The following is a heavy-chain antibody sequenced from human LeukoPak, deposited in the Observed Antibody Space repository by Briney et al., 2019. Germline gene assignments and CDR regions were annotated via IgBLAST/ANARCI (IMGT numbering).Heavy chain of an antibody. J-gene: IGHJ4*02. CDR2: ISAYNGNT. D-gene: IGHD6-19*01. CDR1: GYTFTSYG. V-gene: IGHV1-18*01. CDR3: ARDLMGNIAVAGLFDY. Sequence: ASVKVSCKASGYTFTSYGISWVRQAPGQGLEWMGWISAYNGNTNYAQKLQGRVTMTTDTSTSTAYMELRSLRSDDTAVYYCARDLMGNIAVAGLFDYWGQGTLVTVSS.